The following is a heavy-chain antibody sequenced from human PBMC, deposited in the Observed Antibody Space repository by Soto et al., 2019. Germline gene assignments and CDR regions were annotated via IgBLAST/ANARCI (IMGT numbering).Heavy chain of an antibody. CDR2: IFDDGINK. J-gene: IGHJ5*02. CDR1: GFTFTEHG. V-gene: IGHV3-33*01. Sequence: QVQLVESGGGVVQPGKSLRLSCVASGFTFTEHGMHWVRQAPGKGLEWVAVIFDDGINKYYADSVKGRLTISRDTSKSTLYLQMNSLRAEDTAVYYCARDHNRVGGYNWFDAWGQGTLVTVSS. CDR3: ARDHNRVGGYNWFDA. D-gene: IGHD3-16*01.